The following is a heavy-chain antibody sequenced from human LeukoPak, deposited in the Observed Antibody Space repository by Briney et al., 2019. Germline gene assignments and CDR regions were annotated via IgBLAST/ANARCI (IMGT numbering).Heavy chain of an antibody. J-gene: IGHJ6*02. CDR1: GFTFSSYG. Sequence: GGSLRLSCAASGFTFSSYGMHWARQAPGKGLEWVAFIQYDGSSKYYADSVRGRFTISRDNSKNTLYLQMNSLRPEDTAVYYCARDAFGESQYYYYYYGMDVWGQGTTVTVSS. CDR3: ARDAFGESQYYYYYYGMDV. D-gene: IGHD3-10*01. V-gene: IGHV3-30*02. CDR2: IQYDGSSK.